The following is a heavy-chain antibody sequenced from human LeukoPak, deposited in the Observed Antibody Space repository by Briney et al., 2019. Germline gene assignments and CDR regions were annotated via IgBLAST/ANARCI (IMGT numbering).Heavy chain of an antibody. Sequence: SETLSLTCTVSGGSITSYYWSWIRQPAGKGLEWIGRIYNSGNTNYNSSLKSRVTMSVDTSKNQFSLKLTSVTAADTAVYYCARHPGEWGQGTLVTVSS. D-gene: IGHD3-10*01. CDR3: ARHPGE. J-gene: IGHJ4*02. V-gene: IGHV4-4*07. CDR1: GGSITSYY. CDR2: IYNSGNT.